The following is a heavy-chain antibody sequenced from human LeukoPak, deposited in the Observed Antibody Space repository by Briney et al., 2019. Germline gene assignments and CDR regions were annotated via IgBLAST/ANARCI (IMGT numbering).Heavy chain of an antibody. D-gene: IGHD3-3*01. CDR3: ARHRRDHDFWSGSNPTHYYYYMDV. Sequence: PSETLYLTCSVSGGSISSSTYYWGWIRQPPGNGLEWIGTIYYSGHTYYNPSLKSRVTIFVDTSQNQFSLKLSSVTAAGTAVYYCARHRRDHDFWSGSNPTHYYYYMDVWGKGTTVTVSS. J-gene: IGHJ6*03. CDR2: IYYSGHT. V-gene: IGHV4-39*01. CDR1: GGSISSSTYY.